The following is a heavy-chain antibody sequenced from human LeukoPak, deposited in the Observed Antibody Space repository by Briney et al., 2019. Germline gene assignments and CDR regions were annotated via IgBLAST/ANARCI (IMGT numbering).Heavy chain of an antibody. J-gene: IGHJ4*02. V-gene: IGHV3-74*01. CDR1: GFTFTSYW. Sequence: GGSLRLSCAASGFTFTSYWMHWVGQTPGKGLAWVSRINSDGSSTRYADSVKGRFTISRDNAKNTLYLQMNSLRAEDTAVYFCARDHPVRGVMIPFDYWGQGTRVTVSS. D-gene: IGHD3-10*01. CDR2: INSDGSST. CDR3: ARDHPVRGVMIPFDY.